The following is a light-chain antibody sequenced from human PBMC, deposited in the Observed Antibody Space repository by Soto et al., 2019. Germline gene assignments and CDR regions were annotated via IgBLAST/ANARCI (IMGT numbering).Light chain of an antibody. V-gene: IGLV2-8*01. CDR2: EVT. CDR1: SSYVGGYNY. J-gene: IGLJ3*02. CDR3: SSFASSNTLV. Sequence: QSALTQPPSASGSPGQSVTISCTGTSSYVGGYNYVSWYQQHAVKATKLVMYEVTKRPSGVPDRFTGSKSANTASLTVSGIQAEGEADSYCSSFASSNTLVVGGGTTVTVL.